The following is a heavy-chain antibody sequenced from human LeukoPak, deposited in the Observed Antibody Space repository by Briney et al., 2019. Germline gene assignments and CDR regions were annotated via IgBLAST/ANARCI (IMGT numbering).Heavy chain of an antibody. CDR1: GGSISSSYW. D-gene: IGHD3-22*01. V-gene: IGHV4-4*02. Sequence: PSETLSLTCGVSGGSISSSYWWSWVRQPPGKGLEWIGEIYHSGSTNYNPSLKSRVTISVDKSKNQFSLNLSSVTAADTAVYYCAKDGFERGDDTDYMDVWGNGTTVTVSS. CDR2: IYHSGST. J-gene: IGHJ6*03. CDR3: AKDGFERGDDTDYMDV.